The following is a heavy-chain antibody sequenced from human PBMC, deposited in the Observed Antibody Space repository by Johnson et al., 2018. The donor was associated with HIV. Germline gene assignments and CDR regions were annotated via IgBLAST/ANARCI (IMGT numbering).Heavy chain of an antibody. CDR3: GRDMSSRWGMGDACDI. CDR1: GFTFSSYA. J-gene: IGHJ3*02. Sequence: QMQLVESGGGVVQPGRSLRLSCAASGFTFSSYALHWVRQAPGKGLEWVAVISYDGSNKYYADSVKGRLPISRDNSKNTLYLQMSSLRAEDTAMYYCGRDMSSRWGMGDACDIWGQGTMVTVSS. V-gene: IGHV3-30-3*01. D-gene: IGHD6-13*01. CDR2: ISYDGSNK.